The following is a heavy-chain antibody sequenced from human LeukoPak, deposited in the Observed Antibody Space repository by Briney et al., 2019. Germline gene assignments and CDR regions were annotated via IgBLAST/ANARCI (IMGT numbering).Heavy chain of an antibody. J-gene: IGHJ5*01. CDR1: GLTFSSYW. CDR3: AKAATYFYGSVTYDWFES. D-gene: IGHD3-10*01. CDR2: IESNGLT. V-gene: IGHV3-74*01. Sequence: GGSLRLSCAASGLTFSSYWMHWVRQIPGKGLMWVSRIESNGLTLYADSVRDRFTISRDNGKNTIYLQMNSLRVDDTAIYYCAKAATYFYGSVTYDWFESWGQGTLVTVSS.